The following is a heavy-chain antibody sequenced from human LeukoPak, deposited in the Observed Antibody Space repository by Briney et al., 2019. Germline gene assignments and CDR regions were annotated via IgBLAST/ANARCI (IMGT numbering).Heavy chain of an antibody. V-gene: IGHV4-38-2*02. CDR2: IYHSGST. CDR1: GYSISSGCY. D-gene: IGHD3-22*01. CDR3: ARYSGYYYRAGYFDL. J-gene: IGHJ2*01. Sequence: SETLSLTCTVSGYSISSGCYWGWIRQPPGQGLEWIGSIYHSGSTYYNPSLKSRVTISVDTSKNQFSLKLSSVTAADTAVYYCARYSGYYYRAGYFDLWGRGTLVTVSS.